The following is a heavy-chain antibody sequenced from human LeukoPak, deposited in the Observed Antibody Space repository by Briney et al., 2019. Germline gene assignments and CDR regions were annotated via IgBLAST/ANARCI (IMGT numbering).Heavy chain of an antibody. CDR3: ARVGGYYYPFDY. D-gene: IGHD3-22*01. V-gene: IGHV4-59*01. CDR2: IYYSGST. J-gene: IGHJ4*02. CDR1: GGSISSYY. Sequence: PSETLSLTCTVSGGSISSYYWSWIRQPPGNGLEWIGYIYYSGSTNYNPSLKSRVTISVDTSKNQFSLKLSSVTAADTAVYYCARVGGYYYPFDYWGQGTLVTVSS.